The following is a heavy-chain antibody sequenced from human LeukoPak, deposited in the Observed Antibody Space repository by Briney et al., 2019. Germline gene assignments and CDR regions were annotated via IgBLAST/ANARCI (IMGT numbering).Heavy chain of an antibody. V-gene: IGHV3-21*04. CDR2: ISTTSGNI. CDR1: GFTFSSYS. D-gene: IGHD2-2*01. Sequence: GGALRLSCAASGFTFSSYSMNWVRQAPGKGLEWVAAISTTSGNIYYADSVKGRFTISRDNAKNSLYLQMNSLRAEDTAVYYCARGPDCSSTSCYVYYYYMDVWGKGTTVTISS. CDR3: ARGPDCSSTSCYVYYYYMDV. J-gene: IGHJ6*03.